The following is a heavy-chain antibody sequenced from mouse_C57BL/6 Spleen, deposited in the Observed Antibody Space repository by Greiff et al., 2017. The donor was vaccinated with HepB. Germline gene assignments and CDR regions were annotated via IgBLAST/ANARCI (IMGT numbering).Heavy chain of an antibody. Sequence: QVQLKQPGAELVRPGSSVKLSCKASGYTFTSYWMHWVKQRPIQGLEWIGNIDPSDSETHYNQKFKDKATLTVDKSSSTAYMQLSSLTSEDSAVYYCARSGYYHYYAMDYWGQGTSVTVSS. CDR1: GYTFTSYW. V-gene: IGHV1-52*01. CDR3: ARSGYYHYYAMDY. J-gene: IGHJ4*01. CDR2: IDPSDSET. D-gene: IGHD2-3*01.